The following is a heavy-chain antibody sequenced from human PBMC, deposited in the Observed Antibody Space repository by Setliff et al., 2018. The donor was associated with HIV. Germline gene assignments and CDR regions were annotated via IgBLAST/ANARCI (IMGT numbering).Heavy chain of an antibody. V-gene: IGHV4-38-2*01. CDR2: IYHSGST. CDR3: ARRRETIVVVIGIPNWYFDL. CDR1: GYSISSGYY. D-gene: IGHD2-21*01. J-gene: IGHJ2*01. Sequence: SETLSLTCAVSGYSISSGYYWGWIRQPPGKGLEWIGTIYHSGSTYYNPSLKSRVTISVDTSKNQFSLRLSSVTAADSAVYYCARRRETIVVVIGIPNWYFDLWGRVTLVTVSS.